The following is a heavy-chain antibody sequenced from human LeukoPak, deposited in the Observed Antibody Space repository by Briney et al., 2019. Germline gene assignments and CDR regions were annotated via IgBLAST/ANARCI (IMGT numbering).Heavy chain of an antibody. CDR3: ARDAMITFGGVIARGDY. J-gene: IGHJ4*02. CDR1: GYTFTSYG. V-gene: IGHV1-18*01. Sequence: ASVKVSCKASGYTFTSYGISWVRQAPGQGLEWVGWISAYNGNTNYAQKLQGRVTMTTDTSTSTAYMELRSLRSDDTAVYYCARDAMITFGGVIARGDYWGQGTLVTVSS. CDR2: ISAYNGNT. D-gene: IGHD3-16*02.